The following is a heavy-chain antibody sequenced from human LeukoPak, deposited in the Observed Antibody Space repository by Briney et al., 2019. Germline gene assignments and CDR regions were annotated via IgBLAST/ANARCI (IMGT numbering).Heavy chain of an antibody. CDR3: ARGIYYYYYMDV. D-gene: IGHD2/OR15-2a*01. V-gene: IGHV4-38-2*02. CDR2: IYYSGST. CDR1: GYSISSGYY. Sequence: PSETLSLTCTVSGYSISSGYYWGWIRQPPGKGLEWIGSIYYSGSTYYNPSLKSRVTISVDTSKNQFSLKLSSVTAADTAVYYCARGIYYYYYMDVWGKGTTVTVSS. J-gene: IGHJ6*03.